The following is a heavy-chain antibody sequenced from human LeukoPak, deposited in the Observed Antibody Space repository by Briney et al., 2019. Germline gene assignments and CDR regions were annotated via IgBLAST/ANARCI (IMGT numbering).Heavy chain of an antibody. CDR1: GDSVSSNIAA. CDR3: ASNYYGSGSLDY. V-gene: IGHV6-1*01. J-gene: IGHJ4*02. D-gene: IGHD3-10*01. Sequence: SQTLSLTCAISGDSVSSNIAAWNWIRQSPSRGLEWLGRTYYRSRWYNDYALSVKIRITINPDTSENQFSLHLNSVTAADTAVYYCASNYYGSGSLDYWGQGNLVTVSS. CDR2: TYYRSRWYN.